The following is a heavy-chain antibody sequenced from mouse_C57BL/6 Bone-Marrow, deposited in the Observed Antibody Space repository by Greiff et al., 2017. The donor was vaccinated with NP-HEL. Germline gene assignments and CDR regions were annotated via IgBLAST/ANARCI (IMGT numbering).Heavy chain of an antibody. V-gene: IGHV3-8*01. CDR3: ARSPYYGSSYGYYYAMDY. D-gene: IGHD1-1*01. CDR1: GYSITSDY. Sequence: DVQLQESGPGLAKPSQTLSLTCSVTGYSITSDYWNWIRKFPGNKLEYMGYISYSGSTYYNPSLKSRISITRDTSKNQYYLQLNSVTTEDTATYYCARSPYYGSSYGYYYAMDYWGQGTSVTVSS. CDR2: ISYSGST. J-gene: IGHJ4*01.